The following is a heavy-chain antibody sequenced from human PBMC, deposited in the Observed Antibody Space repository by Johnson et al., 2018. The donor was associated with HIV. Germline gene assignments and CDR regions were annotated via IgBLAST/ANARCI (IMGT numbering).Heavy chain of an antibody. V-gene: IGHV3-13*01. CDR2: IGTAGDT. J-gene: IGHJ3*02. CDR1: GFTVSSNY. CDR3: ARGGVTGEDHAFDI. D-gene: IGHD7-27*01. Sequence: VQLVETGGGLIQPGGSLRLSCAASGFTVSSNYMSWVRQAPGKGLEWVSAIGTAGDTYYPGSVKGRFTISRENAKNSLYLQMNSLRAGDTAVYYCARGGVTGEDHAFDIWGQGTMVTVSS.